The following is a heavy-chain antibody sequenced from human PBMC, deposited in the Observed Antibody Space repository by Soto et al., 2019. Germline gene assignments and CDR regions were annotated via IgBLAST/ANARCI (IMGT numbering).Heavy chain of an antibody. D-gene: IGHD6-19*01. J-gene: IGHJ4*02. CDR1: GFTFRSYA. CDR3: ARDLALAGNY. CDR2: ISSTSTYT. Sequence: GGSLRLSCAASGFTFRSYAMNWVRQTQEKGLEWVSSISSTSTYTHYADSVKGRFTISRDNANNSLFLQMNSRRAEDTAIHYCARDLALAGNYWGQGALVTVSS. V-gene: IGHV3-21*01.